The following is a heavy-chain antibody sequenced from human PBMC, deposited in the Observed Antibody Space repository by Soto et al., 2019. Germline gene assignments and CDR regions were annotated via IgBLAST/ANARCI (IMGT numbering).Heavy chain of an antibody. CDR2: IIPILGIA. J-gene: IGHJ4*02. D-gene: IGHD6-13*01. CDR3: ARDRIAAAGTNDY. CDR1: GGTFSSYT. V-gene: IGHV1-69*08. Sequence: QVQLVQSGAEVKKPGSSVKVSCKASGGTFSSYTISWVRQAPGQGLEWMGRIIPILGIANYAQKFQGRVTXTXDXXTSTAYMELSSLRSEDTAVYYCARDRIAAAGTNDYWGQGTLVTVSS.